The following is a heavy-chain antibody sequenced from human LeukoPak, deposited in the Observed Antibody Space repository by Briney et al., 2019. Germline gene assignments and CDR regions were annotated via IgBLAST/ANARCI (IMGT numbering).Heavy chain of an antibody. Sequence: GASVKVSCKVSGYTLTELSMHWVRQAPGKGLEWMGGFYPEDGETIYAQKFQGRVTMTEDTSTDTAYMELSSLRSEDAAVYYCAITPPVTMVRGAFGTLYYFDYWGQGTLVTVSS. CDR2: FYPEDGET. J-gene: IGHJ4*02. V-gene: IGHV1-24*01. CDR3: AITPPVTMVRGAFGTLYYFDY. CDR1: GYTLTELS. D-gene: IGHD3-10*01.